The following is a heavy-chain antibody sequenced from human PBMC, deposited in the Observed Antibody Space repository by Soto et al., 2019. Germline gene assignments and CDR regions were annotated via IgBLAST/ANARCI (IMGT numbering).Heavy chain of an antibody. CDR2: MYHSGIT. V-gene: IGHV4-38-2*01. J-gene: IGHJ6*02. CDR1: GYSIGSGYF. CDR3: ARSMYSTSAQLYYGMDV. D-gene: IGHD6-6*01. Sequence: SETLSLTCAVSGYSIGSGYFWGWIRQPPGKGLEWIGSMYHSGITYYNLSLKSRVTISVDTSKNQLSLKLSSATAADTAVYYCARSMYSTSAQLYYGMDVWGQGTTVTVSS.